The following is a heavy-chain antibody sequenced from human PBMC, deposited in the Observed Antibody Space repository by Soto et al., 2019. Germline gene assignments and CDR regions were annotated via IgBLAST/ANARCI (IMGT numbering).Heavy chain of an antibody. Sequence: GESLKISCAASGFTFSSYSIHWVRQAPGKGLEGVAVISYDGSNKYYEDSGKGRFTISRDNSKNTLYLQMNSLRAEDTAVYYCARDRRGLNRKAVAGIVNYYFDYWGQGTLVTVSS. D-gene: IGHD6-19*01. CDR2: ISYDGSNK. V-gene: IGHV3-30-3*01. CDR1: GFTFSSYS. CDR3: ARDRRGLNRKAVAGIVNYYFDY. J-gene: IGHJ4*02.